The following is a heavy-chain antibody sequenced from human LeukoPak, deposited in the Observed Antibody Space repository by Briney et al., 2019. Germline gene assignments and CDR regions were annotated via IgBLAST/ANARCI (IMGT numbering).Heavy chain of an antibody. CDR1: GFTFSDYY. V-gene: IGHV3-11*01. CDR2: ISSSGSTI. Sequence: PGGSLRLSCAASGFTFSDYYISWIRQAPGKGLEWVSYISSSGSTIYYADSVKGRFTISRDNAKNSLYLQMNSLRAEDTAVYYCASGGYYGDYGDYFDYWGQGTLVTVSS. J-gene: IGHJ4*02. CDR3: ASGGYYGDYGDYFDY. D-gene: IGHD4-17*01.